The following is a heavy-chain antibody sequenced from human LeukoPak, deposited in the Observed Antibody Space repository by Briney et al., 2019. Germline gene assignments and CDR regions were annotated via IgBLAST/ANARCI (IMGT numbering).Heavy chain of an antibody. J-gene: IGHJ4*02. V-gene: IGHV4-59*08. CDR1: GGSLSSYY. Sequence: SETLSLTCTVSGGSLSSYYWSWIRQPPGKGLEWIGYIYYSGSTNYNPSLKSRVTISVDTSKDQFSLKLSSVTAADTAVYYCASINYYDSSGYLNDYWGQGTLVTVSS. CDR3: ASINYYDSSGYLNDY. CDR2: IYYSGST. D-gene: IGHD3-22*01.